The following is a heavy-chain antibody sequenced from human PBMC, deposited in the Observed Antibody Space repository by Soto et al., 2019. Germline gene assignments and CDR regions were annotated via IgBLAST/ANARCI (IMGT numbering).Heavy chain of an antibody. CDR1: GGTFSSYG. CDR3: ARVYSPLVRGYYFDY. D-gene: IGHD3-10*01. Sequence: QVQLVQSGAEVKKPGSSVKVSCKASGGTFSSYGITWVRQAPGQGLEWMGGIIPIFGTANYAQKFQGRVTITADESTSTAYMELSSLRSEDTAVYYCARVYSPLVRGYYFDYWGQGTLVTVSS. V-gene: IGHV1-69*01. J-gene: IGHJ4*02. CDR2: IIPIFGTA.